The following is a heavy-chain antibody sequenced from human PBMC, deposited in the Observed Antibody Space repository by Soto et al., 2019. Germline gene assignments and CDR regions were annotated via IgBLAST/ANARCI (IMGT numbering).Heavy chain of an antibody. CDR3: ARDAINSYGPDY. D-gene: IGHD5-18*01. V-gene: IGHV3-30-3*01. CDR1: GFTFSSYA. Sequence: GGSLRLSCAASGFTFSSYAMHWVRQAPGKGLEWVAVISYDGSNKYYADSVKGRFTISRDNSKSTLYLQMNSLRAEDTAVYYCARDAINSYGPDYWGQGTLVTVSS. CDR2: ISYDGSNK. J-gene: IGHJ4*02.